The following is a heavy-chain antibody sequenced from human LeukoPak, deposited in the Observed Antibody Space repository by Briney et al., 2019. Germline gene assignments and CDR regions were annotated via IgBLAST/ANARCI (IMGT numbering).Heavy chain of an antibody. V-gene: IGHV4-39*01. CDR3: ARHSFITAIAAAGTDFDY. CDR1: GGSISSSSYY. Sequence: SETLSLTCTVSGGSISSSSYYWGWIRQPPGKGLEWIGSIYYSGSTYYNPSLKSRVTISVDTSKNQFSLKLSSVTAADTAVYYCARHSFITAIAAAGTDFDYWGQGTLVNVSS. D-gene: IGHD6-13*01. J-gene: IGHJ4*02. CDR2: IYYSGST.